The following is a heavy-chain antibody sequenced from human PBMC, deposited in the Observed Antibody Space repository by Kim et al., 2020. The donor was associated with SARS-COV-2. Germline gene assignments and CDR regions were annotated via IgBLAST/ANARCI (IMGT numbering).Heavy chain of an antibody. V-gene: IGHV3-9*01. CDR1: RFTLGDYA. CDR2: ISYISAYL. D-gene: IGHD6-19*01. J-gene: IGHJ4*01. CDR3: AKVLNSGWAGYYFGS. Sequence: GGSLRLSCVGSRFTLGDYAMSWVRQAPGKGLEWVSTISYISAYLDYADSVKGRFTISRDNAKNSLYLQMTSLRPEDTALYYCAKVLNSGWAGYYFGSWG.